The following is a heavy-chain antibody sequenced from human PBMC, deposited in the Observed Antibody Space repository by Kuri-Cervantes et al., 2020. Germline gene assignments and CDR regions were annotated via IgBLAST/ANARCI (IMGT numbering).Heavy chain of an antibody. CDR2: IYYSGST. Sequence: GTLRLSCAVSGGSISSGGYSWSWIRQPPGKGLKWIGYIYYSGSTNYNPSLKSRVTISVDTSKSQFSLKLSSVTAADTAVYYCARAEYSSGWYVYFDYWGQGTLVTVSS. CDR3: ARAEYSSGWYVYFDY. D-gene: IGHD6-19*01. J-gene: IGHJ4*02. CDR1: GGSISSGGYS. V-gene: IGHV4-61*08.